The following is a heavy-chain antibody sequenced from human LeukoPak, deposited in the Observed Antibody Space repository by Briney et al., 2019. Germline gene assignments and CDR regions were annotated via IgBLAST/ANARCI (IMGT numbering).Heavy chain of an antibody. CDR1: GGSISSYY. CDR3: ARDRRVYCCSTSCYSANWFDP. Sequence: SETLSLTCTVSGGSISSYYWSWIRQPPGKGLEWIGYIYYSGSTNYNPSLKSRVTISVDTSKNQFSLKLSSVTAADTAVYYCARDRRVYCCSTSCYSANWFDPWGQGTLVTVSS. V-gene: IGHV4-59*01. CDR2: IYYSGST. D-gene: IGHD2-2*01. J-gene: IGHJ5*02.